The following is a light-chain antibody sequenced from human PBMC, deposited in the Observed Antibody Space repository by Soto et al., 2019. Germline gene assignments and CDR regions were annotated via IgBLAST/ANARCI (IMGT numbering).Light chain of an antibody. J-gene: IGKJ5*01. Sequence: EILMTQSQSTLSVSSCEIATLSRRASQTVYSNLAWYQQKPGQAPRLLIYGASTRATGIPARFSGGGSGTEFTLTISSLQSEDFAIYFCQQYNNWPVFGQGTRLEIK. CDR1: QTVYSN. CDR3: QQYNNWPV. V-gene: IGKV3-15*01. CDR2: GAS.